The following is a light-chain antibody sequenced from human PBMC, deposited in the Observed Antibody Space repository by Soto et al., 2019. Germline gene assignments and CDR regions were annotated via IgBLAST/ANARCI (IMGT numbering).Light chain of an antibody. CDR2: DVS. J-gene: IGLJ2*01. CDR1: SSDVGGYNY. Sequence: QSVLTQPASVSGSPGQSITISCTGTSSDVGGYNYVSWYQQHPGRAPKVMIYDVSNRPSGVSNRFSGSKSGNTASLTISGLQAEDEADYYCSSTSSSSTHVVFGGGTKLTVL. CDR3: SSTSSSSTHVV. V-gene: IGLV2-14*01.